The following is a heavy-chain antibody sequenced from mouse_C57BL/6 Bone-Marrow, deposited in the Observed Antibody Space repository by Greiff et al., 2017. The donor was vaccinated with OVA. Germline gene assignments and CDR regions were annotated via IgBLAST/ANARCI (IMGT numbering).Heavy chain of an antibody. J-gene: IGHJ3*01. CDR1: GFTFSSYA. Sequence: EVHLVESGGGLVKPGGSLKLSCAASGFTFSSYAMSWVRQTPEKRLEWVATISDGGSYTYYPDNVKGRFTISRDNAKNNLYLQMSHLKSEDTAMYYCAIYYDGGFAYWGQGTLVTVSA. V-gene: IGHV5-4*01. D-gene: IGHD1-1*01. CDR3: AIYYDGGFAY. CDR2: ISDGGSYT.